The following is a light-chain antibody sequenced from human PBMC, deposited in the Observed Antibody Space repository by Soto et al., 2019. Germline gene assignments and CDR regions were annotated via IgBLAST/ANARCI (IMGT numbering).Light chain of an antibody. J-gene: IGKJ1*01. CDR2: GAS. V-gene: IGKV3-15*01. CDR1: PSVSSN. Sequence: IVMTQSPATLSVSPGERATLSCRASPSVSSNLAWYQQKPGQAPLLLIYGASTRATGIPARFSGSGSGTEFTLTISSLQSEDFAVYYCQQYNNWPRTFGQGTKVEIK. CDR3: QQYNNWPRT.